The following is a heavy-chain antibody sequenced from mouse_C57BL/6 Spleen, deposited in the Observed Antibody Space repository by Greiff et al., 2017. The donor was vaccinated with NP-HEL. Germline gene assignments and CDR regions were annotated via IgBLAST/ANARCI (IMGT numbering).Heavy chain of an antibody. V-gene: IGHV5-2*01. CDR3: ARTPDYGSSYWYFDV. J-gene: IGHJ1*03. Sequence: EVKVVESGGGLVQPGESLKLSCESNEYEFPSHDMSWVRKTPEKRLELVAAINSDGGSTYYPDTMERRFIISRDNTKKTLYLQMSSLRSEDTALYYCARTPDYGSSYWYFDVWGTGTTVTVSS. CDR1: EYEFPSHD. D-gene: IGHD1-1*01. CDR2: INSDGGST.